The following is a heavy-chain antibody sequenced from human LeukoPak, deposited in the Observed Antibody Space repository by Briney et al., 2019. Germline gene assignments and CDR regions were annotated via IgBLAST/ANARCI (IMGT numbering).Heavy chain of an antibody. J-gene: IGHJ4*02. Sequence: GGSLRLSCAASGFTFSSYGMNWVRQAPGKGLEWVSSISSSSSYIYYADSVKGRFTISRDNAKNTLYLQMNSLRAEDTAVYYCARPDNYGYYFEYWGQGTLVTVSS. CDR1: GFTFSSYG. CDR2: ISSSSSYI. V-gene: IGHV3-21*04. CDR3: ARPDNYGYYFEY. D-gene: IGHD5-18*01.